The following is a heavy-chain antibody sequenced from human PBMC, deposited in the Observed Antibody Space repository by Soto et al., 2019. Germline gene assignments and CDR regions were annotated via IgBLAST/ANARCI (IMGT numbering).Heavy chain of an antibody. Sequence: EARILESGGGLAQPGGSLKLSCTASGFNFNIYAMSWVRQAPGKGLEWVSGISASATQTYYAESVKGRFAISRDNSKSNLYLQLDSLTPEDKARYYCAKPITAGGSNSWGPGTLVAVSS. CDR3: AKPITAGGSNS. D-gene: IGHD3-10*01. CDR1: GFNFNIYA. CDR2: ISASATQT. V-gene: IGHV3-23*01. J-gene: IGHJ5*02.